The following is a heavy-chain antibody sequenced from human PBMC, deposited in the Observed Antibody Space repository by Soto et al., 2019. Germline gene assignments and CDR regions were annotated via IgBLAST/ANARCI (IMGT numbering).Heavy chain of an antibody. V-gene: IGHV4-30-4*01. CDR3: ARGELSIAAAVFDY. J-gene: IGHJ4*02. CDR1: GGSISSGDYY. Sequence: SETLSLTCTVSGGSISSGDYYWSWIRQPPGKGLEWIGYIYYSGSTYYNPSLKSRVTISVDTSKNQFSLKLSSVTAADTAVYYCARGELSIAAAVFDYWGQGILVTVSS. D-gene: IGHD6-13*01. CDR2: IYYSGST.